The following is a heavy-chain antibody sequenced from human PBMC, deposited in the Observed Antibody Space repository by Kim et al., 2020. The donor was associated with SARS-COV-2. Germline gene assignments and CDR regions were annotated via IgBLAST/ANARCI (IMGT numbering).Heavy chain of an antibody. CDR3: ARDRSVSRYGSGSYLRY. J-gene: IGHJ4*02. CDR2: IYHSGST. V-gene: IGHV4-4*02. D-gene: IGHD3-10*01. CDR1: GGSISSSNW. Sequence: SETLSLTCAVSGGSISSSNWWSWVRQPPGTGLEWIGEIYHSGSTNYNPSLKSRVTISVDKSKNQFSLKLSSVTAADTAVYYCARDRSVSRYGSGSYLRYWGQGTLVTVSS.